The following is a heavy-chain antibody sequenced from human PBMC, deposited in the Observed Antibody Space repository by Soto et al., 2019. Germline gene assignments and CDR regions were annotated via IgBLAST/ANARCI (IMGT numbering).Heavy chain of an antibody. CDR2: IHYSGTS. CDR1: GDSISSSSQY. V-gene: IGHV4-39*01. J-gene: IGHJ5*02. D-gene: IGHD2-21*01. Sequence: PSETLSLTCSVSGDSISSSSQYWGWIRQPPAKGLDRIGSIHYSGTSYYNPSLKSRVTIFVVTSKNQLSLKLSSVTAADTAVYYCARHWIAGSSIPWGQGTLVTVSS. CDR3: ARHWIAGSSIP.